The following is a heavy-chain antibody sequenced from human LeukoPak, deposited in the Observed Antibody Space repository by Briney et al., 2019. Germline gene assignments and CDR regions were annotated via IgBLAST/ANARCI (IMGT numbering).Heavy chain of an antibody. V-gene: IGHV4-39*07. CDR2: IYYSGNT. D-gene: IGHD3-10*01. J-gene: IGHJ4*02. CDR3: ATGNVLLWFGEPKQLVDY. Sequence: TPSETLSLTCTVSGDSIRSSNYYWGWIRQPPGKGLEWIGSIYYSGNTNYNPPLKSRVTISVDTSKNQFSLKLSSVTAADTAVYYCATGNVLLWFGEPKQLVDYWGQGTLVTVSS. CDR1: GDSIRSSNYY.